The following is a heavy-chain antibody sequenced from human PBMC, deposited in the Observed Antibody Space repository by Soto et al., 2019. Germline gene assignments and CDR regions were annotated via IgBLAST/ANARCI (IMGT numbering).Heavy chain of an antibody. CDR2: IRSSGGSP. D-gene: IGHD4-17*01. CDR1: GFTFSSYA. Sequence: EVQLLESGGGLVQPGGSLRISCTASGFTFSSYAMSWVRQAPGTGLEWVSTIRSSGGSPYYADSVKGRFTISRDNSKNTLYLQMNSRRAEGTAVYYCAKDPCGTVTGAFYIWGQGKMGTCSS. CDR3: AKDPCGTVTGAFYI. J-gene: IGHJ3*02. V-gene: IGHV3-23*01.